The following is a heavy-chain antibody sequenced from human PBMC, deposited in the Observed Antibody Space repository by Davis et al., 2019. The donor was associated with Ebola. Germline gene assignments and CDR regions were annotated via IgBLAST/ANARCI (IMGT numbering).Heavy chain of an antibody. V-gene: IGHV1-69*13. Sequence: SVKVSCKASGYTFTSYAISWVRQAPGQGLEWMGGIIPIFGTANYAQKFQGRVTITADESTSTAYMELSSLRSEDTAVYYCARGKRGIMITFGEGAFDYWGQGTLVTVSS. CDR2: IIPIFGTA. CDR1: GYTFTSYA. J-gene: IGHJ4*02. D-gene: IGHD3-16*01. CDR3: ARGKRGIMITFGEGAFDY.